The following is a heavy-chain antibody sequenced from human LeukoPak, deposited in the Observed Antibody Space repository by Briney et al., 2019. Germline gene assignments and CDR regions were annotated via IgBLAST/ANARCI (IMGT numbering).Heavy chain of an antibody. Sequence: PGGSLRLSCAASGFTFSSYGMHWVRQAPGKGLEWVAVISYDGSNKYYADSVKGRFTISRDNSKNTLYLQMNSLRAEDTAAYYCAKDRGSIAAGGSDYWGQGTLVTVSS. V-gene: IGHV3-30*18. CDR3: AKDRGSIAAGGSDY. D-gene: IGHD6-13*01. CDR1: GFTFSSYG. J-gene: IGHJ4*02. CDR2: ISYDGSNK.